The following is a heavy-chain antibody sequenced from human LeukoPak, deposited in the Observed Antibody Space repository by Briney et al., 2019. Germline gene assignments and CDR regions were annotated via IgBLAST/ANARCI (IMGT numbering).Heavy chain of an antibody. Sequence: GGSLRLSCAASGFTFSSYSMNWVRQAPGKGLEWVSSISSSSSYIYYADSVKGRFTISRDNSKNTLYLQMNSLRAEDTAVYYCAKDFEGLVGATWLAFDIWGQGTMVTVSS. V-gene: IGHV3-21*04. J-gene: IGHJ3*02. CDR2: ISSSSSYI. CDR1: GFTFSSYS. CDR3: AKDFEGLVGATWLAFDI. D-gene: IGHD1-26*01.